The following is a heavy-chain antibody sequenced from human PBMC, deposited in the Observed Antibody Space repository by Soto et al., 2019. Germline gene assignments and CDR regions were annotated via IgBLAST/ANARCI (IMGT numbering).Heavy chain of an antibody. D-gene: IGHD3-3*01. CDR3: ARGDHYTYYDFWSGYYAGPNYFDS. J-gene: IGHJ4*02. V-gene: IGHV3-33*01. CDR2: IWYDGSNK. Sequence: GGSLRLSCAASGFTFSSYGMHWVRQAPGKGLEWVAVIWYDGSNKYYADSVKGRFTISRDNSKNTLYLQMNSLRAEDTAVYYCARGDHYTYYDFWSGYYAGPNYFDSWGQGTLVTVSS. CDR1: GFTFSSYG.